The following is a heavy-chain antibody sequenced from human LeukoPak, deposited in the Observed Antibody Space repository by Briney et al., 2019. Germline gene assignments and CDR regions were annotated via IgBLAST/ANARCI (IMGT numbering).Heavy chain of an antibody. D-gene: IGHD6-19*01. J-gene: IGHJ4*02. V-gene: IGHV3-21*01. CDR1: GFTFDDYG. Sequence: GGSLRLSCAASGFTFDDYGMSWVRQAPGKGLEWVSSISSSSSYIYYADSMKGRFTISRDNAKNSLYLQMNSLRAEDTAVYYCARAPGISGWSSDYWGQGTLVTVSS. CDR3: ARAPGISGWSSDY. CDR2: ISSSSSYI.